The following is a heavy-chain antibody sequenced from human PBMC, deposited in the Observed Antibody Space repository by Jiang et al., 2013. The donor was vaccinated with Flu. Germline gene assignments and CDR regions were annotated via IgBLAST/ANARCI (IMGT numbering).Heavy chain of an antibody. CDR1: GYSMSSGDF. J-gene: IGHJ2*01. CDR2: IYNSGNT. Sequence: LLKPSETLSLTCGVSGYSMSSGDFWGWIRQPPGKGLEWIGSIYNSGNTYYNPSLKTRVTISVETPKNQFSLKLTSVTAADTAVYYCARYRSGSDYTWYFDLWGRGTLVAVSS. D-gene: IGHD3-22*01. V-gene: IGHV4-38-2*01. CDR3: ARYRSGSDYTWYFDL.